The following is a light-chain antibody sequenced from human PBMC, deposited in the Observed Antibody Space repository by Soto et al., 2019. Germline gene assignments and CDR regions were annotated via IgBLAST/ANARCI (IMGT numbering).Light chain of an antibody. CDR3: QQTYSIPVT. Sequence: DIQMTQSPSSLSASVGDRVTITCRASQSISNYLNWYQQKPGKAPKLLIYAGSSLQSGVPSRFSGRGSGADFTLTISSLQPEDFATYYCQQTYSIPVTFGQGTRLEIK. CDR1: QSISNY. J-gene: IGKJ5*01. V-gene: IGKV1-39*01. CDR2: AGS.